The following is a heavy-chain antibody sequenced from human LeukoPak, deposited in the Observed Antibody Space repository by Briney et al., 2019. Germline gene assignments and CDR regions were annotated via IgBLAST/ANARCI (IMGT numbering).Heavy chain of an antibody. CDR2: ISGSGDNT. CDR1: GFAFSGFA. J-gene: IGHJ4*02. D-gene: IGHD4-17*01. V-gene: IGHV3-23*01. Sequence: GGSLRLSCSGSGFAFSGFAMGWVRQAPGKGLEWDSSISGSGDNTYYADSVDGRFIVSRDNTKNTLYLQMNSLRAEDTALYYCARGRGGDYVPSRFDYWGQGTLVTVSS. CDR3: ARGRGGDYVPSRFDY.